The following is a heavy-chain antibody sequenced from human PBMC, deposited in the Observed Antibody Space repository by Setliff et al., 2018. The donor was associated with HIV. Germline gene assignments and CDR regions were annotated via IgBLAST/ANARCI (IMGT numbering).Heavy chain of an antibody. V-gene: IGHV4-4*09. D-gene: IGHD3-10*01. J-gene: IGHJ5*02. CDR1: GGSFSGYY. CDR2: IFSSGNT. Sequence: SETLSLTCAVYGGSFSGYYWNWIRQPPGRGLEWIGFIFSSGNTKYNPSLQSRVTMSIDMSKNQFSLKLTSVTAADTAVYFCARRIDNSGTFPDKNWFDTWGQGSLVTVSS. CDR3: ARRIDNSGTFPDKNWFDT.